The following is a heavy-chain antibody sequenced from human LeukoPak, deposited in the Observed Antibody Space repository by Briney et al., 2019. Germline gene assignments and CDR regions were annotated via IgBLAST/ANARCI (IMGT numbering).Heavy chain of an antibody. CDR3: ARDGSRGNLVTAPDY. V-gene: IGHV3-21*01. CDR1: GFIFSSYS. J-gene: IGHJ4*02. Sequence: GGSLRLSCAASGFIFSSYSMNWVRQAPGKGLEWVSSISSSSVYIYYADSVKGRFTISRDNAKNSLYLQMNSLRAEDTAVYYCARDGSRGNLVTAPDYWGQGTLVTVSS. D-gene: IGHD2-21*02. CDR2: ISSSSVYI.